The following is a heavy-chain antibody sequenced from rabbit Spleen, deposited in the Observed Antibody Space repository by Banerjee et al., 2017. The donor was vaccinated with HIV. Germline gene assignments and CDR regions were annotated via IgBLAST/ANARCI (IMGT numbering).Heavy chain of an antibody. CDR1: GFSFSSGYY. J-gene: IGHJ4*01. V-gene: IGHV1S40*01. D-gene: IGHD1-1*01. CDR3: ARDLPDIIGWNFGW. CDR2: IGTVTGST. Sequence: QSLEESGGDLVKPEASLTLTCVASGFSFSSGYYMCWVRQAPGKGLEWITCIGTVTGSTFYASWAKGRFTFSKTSSTTVTLQMTSLTAADTATYFCARDLPDIIGWNFGWWGPGTLVTVS.